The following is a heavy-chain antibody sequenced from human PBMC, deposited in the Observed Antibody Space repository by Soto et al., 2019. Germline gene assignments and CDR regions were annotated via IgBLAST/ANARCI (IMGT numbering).Heavy chain of an antibody. CDR1: GFSLTNEKMS. D-gene: IGHD4-17*01. CDR3: VRYAATSVTTGWFDP. CDR2: IFSNDDK. Sequence: QVTLKESGPVFVKPTETLTLTCTVSGFSLTNEKMSVSWIRQPPGKALEWLAHIFSNDDKSHNTSLKTRLTIAKDTSKRQVFLTMTNMDPVDTATYYCVRYAATSVTTGWFDPWGQGTLVTVSS. V-gene: IGHV2-26*01. J-gene: IGHJ5*02.